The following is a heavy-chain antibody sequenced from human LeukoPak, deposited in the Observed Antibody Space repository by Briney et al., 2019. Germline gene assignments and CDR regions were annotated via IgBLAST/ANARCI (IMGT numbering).Heavy chain of an antibody. V-gene: IGHV3-7*01. CDR3: ARHYGSGSSSYYYGMDV. CDR1: GFTFSSYW. Sequence: GGSLILSCAASGFTFSSYWMSWVGQAPGKGLEGVANIKQDGSEKYYVDSVKGRFTISRDNAKNSLYLQMNRLRAEDTAVYYCARHYGSGSSSYYYGMDVWGQGTTVTVSS. CDR2: IKQDGSEK. D-gene: IGHD3-10*01. J-gene: IGHJ6*02.